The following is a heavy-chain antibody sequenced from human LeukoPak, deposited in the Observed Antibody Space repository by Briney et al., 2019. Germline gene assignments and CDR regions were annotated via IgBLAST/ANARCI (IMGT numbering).Heavy chain of an antibody. V-gene: IGHV3-30*04. CDR1: GFTFSSYA. CDR2: ISYDGSNK. Sequence: PGRSLRLSCAASGFTFSSYAMHWVRQAPGKGLEWVAVISYDGSNKYYADSVKGRFTISRDNSKNTLYLQMNSLRAEDTAVYYCARQYYDILTGYYRYNWFDPWGQGTPVTVSS. CDR3: ARQYYDILTGYYRYNWFDP. D-gene: IGHD3-9*01. J-gene: IGHJ5*02.